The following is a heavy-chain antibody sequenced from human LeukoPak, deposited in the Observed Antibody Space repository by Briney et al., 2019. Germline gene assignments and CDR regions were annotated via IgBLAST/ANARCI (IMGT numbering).Heavy chain of an antibody. CDR3: ARGGPIYCSGDSCYPGDY. CDR1: GFIFRNYW. V-gene: IGHV3-7*01. J-gene: IGHJ4*02. D-gene: IGHD2-15*01. CDR2: IKEDGSEK. Sequence: GGSLRLSCAASGFIFRNYWMNWVRQAPGKGLEWVATIKEDGSEKYYVDFVKGRFTISRDNAKNSLYLQMNSLRAEDTAVYYCARGGPIYCSGDSCYPGDYWGQGTLVTVSS.